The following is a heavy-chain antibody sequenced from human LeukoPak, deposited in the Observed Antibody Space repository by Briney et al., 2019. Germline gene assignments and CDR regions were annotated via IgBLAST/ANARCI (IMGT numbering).Heavy chain of an antibody. V-gene: IGHV3-30*18. CDR1: GFNFNNYG. Sequence: PGGSLRLSCAASGFNFNNYGLHWVRQAPGRGLEWVAVVSYDGSKKYYADSVKGRLTISRDNSKNTLYLQMNSLRPEDTAVYYCAKWAVLLWFGESSSGYYFDYWGQGALVTVSS. CDR3: AKWAVLLWFGESSSGYYFDY. CDR2: VSYDGSKK. D-gene: IGHD3-10*01. J-gene: IGHJ4*02.